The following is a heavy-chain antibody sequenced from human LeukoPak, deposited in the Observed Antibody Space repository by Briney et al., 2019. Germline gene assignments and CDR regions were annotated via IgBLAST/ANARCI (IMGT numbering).Heavy chain of an antibody. CDR2: INHSGST. V-gene: IGHV4-34*01. J-gene: IGHJ4*02. D-gene: IGHD5-18*01. CDR3: ARGNSYGYYY. CDR1: GGSFCGYY. Sequence: SETLSLTCAVYGGSFCGYYWSWIRQPPGKGLEWIGEINHSGSTNYNPSLKSRVTISVDTSKNQFSLKLSSVTAADTAVYYCARGNSYGYYYWGQGTLVTVSS.